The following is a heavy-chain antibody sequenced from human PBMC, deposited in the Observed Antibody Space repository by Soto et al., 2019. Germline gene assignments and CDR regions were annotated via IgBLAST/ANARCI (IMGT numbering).Heavy chain of an antibody. CDR3: ARARKQQLVLGWFDP. Sequence: ASVKVSCKASGGTFSSYAISWVRQAPGQGLEWMGGIIPIFGTANYAQKFQGRVTITADESTSTAYMELSSLRSEDTAVYYCARARKQQLVLGWFDPWGQGTLVTVSS. CDR2: IIPIFGTA. CDR1: GGTFSSYA. J-gene: IGHJ5*02. D-gene: IGHD6-13*01. V-gene: IGHV1-69*13.